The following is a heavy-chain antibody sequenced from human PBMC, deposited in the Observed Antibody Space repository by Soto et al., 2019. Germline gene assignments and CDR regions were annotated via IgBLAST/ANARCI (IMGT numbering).Heavy chain of an antibody. D-gene: IGHD3-9*01. Sequence: SETLSLTCAVSGYSISSGYYWGWLRQPPGKGLEWIGSIYHGGSTYYNPSLNSRVTLSIDMTNNHVSLILNSVTAADTAVYYCARDRRAISGNWFDPWGQGTLVTVSS. V-gene: IGHV4-38-2*02. J-gene: IGHJ5*02. CDR3: ARDRRAISGNWFDP. CDR1: GYSISSGYY. CDR2: IYHGGST.